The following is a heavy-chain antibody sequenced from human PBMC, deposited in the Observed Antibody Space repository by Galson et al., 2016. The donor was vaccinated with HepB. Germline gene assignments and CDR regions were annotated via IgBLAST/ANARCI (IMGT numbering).Heavy chain of an antibody. J-gene: IGHJ6*02. CDR2: ISAYNGNT. CDR1: GYTFTSHG. Sequence: SVKVSCKASGYTFTSHGISWVRQAPGQGLGWMGWISAYNGNTNYAQKLQGRVTVTTDTSANNAYLELRSLGPDDTAVYSCARGGGSAYYGMDVWGQGTPVTVS. V-gene: IGHV1-18*01. CDR3: ARGGGSAYYGMDV. D-gene: IGHD1-26*01.